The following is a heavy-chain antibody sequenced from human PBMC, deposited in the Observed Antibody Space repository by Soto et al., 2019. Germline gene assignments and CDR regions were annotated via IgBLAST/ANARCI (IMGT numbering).Heavy chain of an antibody. D-gene: IGHD2-15*01. Sequence: QVHLVQSGTEVKKPGSSVKVSCKASGGSITTYTIHWVRQAPGQGLEWMGAFIPIFPKPNFAQKFQGRVTITADGPTNTAYMELTSLTSDDTAVYCCGTGGVVASYPNWVDTWGQGTLVTVST. CDR2: FIPIFPKP. CDR1: GGSITTYT. J-gene: IGHJ5*02. CDR3: GTGGVVASYPNWVDT. V-gene: IGHV1-69*12.